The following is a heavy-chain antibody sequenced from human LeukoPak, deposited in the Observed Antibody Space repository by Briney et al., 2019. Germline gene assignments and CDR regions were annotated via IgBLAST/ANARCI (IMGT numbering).Heavy chain of an antibody. J-gene: IGHJ4*02. CDR2: ISAYNGNT. V-gene: IGHV1-18*01. CDR3: ARDHGAYYYDSSGYLVGY. Sequence: ASVKVSCKASGYTFTSYGISWVRQAPGQGLEWMGWISAYNGNTNYAQKLQGRVTMTTDTSTSTAYMELRSLRSDDTAVYYCARDHGAYYYDSSGYLVGYWGQGTLVTVSS. CDR1: GYTFTSYG. D-gene: IGHD3-22*01.